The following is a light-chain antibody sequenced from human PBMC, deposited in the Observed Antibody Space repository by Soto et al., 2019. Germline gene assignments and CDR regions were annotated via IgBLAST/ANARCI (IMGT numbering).Light chain of an antibody. Sequence: QSALTQPASVSGSPGQSITISCTGTSSGVGDYNYVSWYQQHPGKAPKLMIYDANNRPSGVSNRFTGSKSGNTASLTISGLQAEDEADYYCSSYTSSSTPRVVFGGGTKVTVL. CDR2: DAN. CDR3: SSYTSSSTPRVV. J-gene: IGLJ2*01. V-gene: IGLV2-14*01. CDR1: SSGVGDYNY.